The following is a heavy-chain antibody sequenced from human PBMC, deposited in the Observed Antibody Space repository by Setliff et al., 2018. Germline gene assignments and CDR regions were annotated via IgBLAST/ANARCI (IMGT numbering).Heavy chain of an antibody. J-gene: IGHJ5*02. V-gene: IGHV4-34*01. Sequence: SETLSLTCAVYGGSFSGYYWSWIRQPPGKGLEWIGEINHSGSTYYNPSFKGRVTISEHSSQTQFFLELSSVTAADTAVYYCARGAPGWELLSWFDPWGQGTLVTVSS. CDR3: ARGAPGWELLSWFDP. CDR1: GGSFSGYY. D-gene: IGHD1-26*01. CDR2: INHSGST.